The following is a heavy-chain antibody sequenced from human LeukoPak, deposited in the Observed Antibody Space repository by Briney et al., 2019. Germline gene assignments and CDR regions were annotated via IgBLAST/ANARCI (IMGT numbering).Heavy chain of an antibody. CDR1: GGSFSGYY. J-gene: IGHJ4*02. Sequence: PSETLSLTCAVYGGSFSGYYWSWIRQPPGKWLEWIGEINHSGSTNYNPSLKSRVTISVDTSKNQVSLKLSSVTAADTAVYYCARGSEQAGDYFDYWGQGTLVTVSS. CDR2: INHSGST. V-gene: IGHV4-34*01. D-gene: IGHD1/OR15-1a*01. CDR3: ARGSEQAGDYFDY.